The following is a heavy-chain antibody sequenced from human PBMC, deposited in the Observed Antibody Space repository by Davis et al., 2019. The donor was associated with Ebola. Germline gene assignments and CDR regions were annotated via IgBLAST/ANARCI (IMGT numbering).Heavy chain of an antibody. CDR3: ARYFANIAVGDGHYGMDV. CDR1: GGTFSSYT. J-gene: IGHJ6*04. V-gene: IGHV1-69*02. CDR2: IIPILGIA. D-gene: IGHD6-19*01. Sequence: SVKVSCKASGGTFSSYTISWVRQAPGQGLEWMGRIIPILGIANYAQKFQGRVTITADKSTSTAYMELSSLRSEDTAVYYCARYFANIAVGDGHYGMDVWGKGTTVTVSS.